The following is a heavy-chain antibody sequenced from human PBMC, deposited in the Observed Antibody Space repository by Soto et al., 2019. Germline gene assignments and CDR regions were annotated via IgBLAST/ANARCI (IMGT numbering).Heavy chain of an antibody. Sequence: SLTIYCECSIYSFTSYWRSLVHHMPGKVLEFMWIIYPGDSDTRYSPSFQGQVTISADKSISTAYLQWSSLKASDTAMYYCARGPQLLFENWFDPWGQGTLVTVSS. CDR2: IYPGDSDT. V-gene: IGHV5-51*07. D-gene: IGHD3-10*01. CDR1: IYSFTSYW. CDR3: ARGPQLLFENWFDP. J-gene: IGHJ5*02.